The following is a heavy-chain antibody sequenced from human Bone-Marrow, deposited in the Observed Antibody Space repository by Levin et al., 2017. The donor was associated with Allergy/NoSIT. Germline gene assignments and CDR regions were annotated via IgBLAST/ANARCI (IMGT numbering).Heavy chain of an antibody. D-gene: IGHD1-26*01. CDR1: GYTFTSYG. V-gene: IGHV1-18*01. CDR3: ARGEPGLGGATRVGNLNWFDP. CDR2: ISAYNGNT. J-gene: IGHJ5*02. Sequence: GESLKISCKASGYTFTSYGISWVRQAPGQGLEWMGWISAYNGNTNYAQKLQGRVTMTTDTSTSTAYMELRSLRSDDTAVYYCARGEPGLGGATRVGNLNWFDPWGQGTLVTVSS.